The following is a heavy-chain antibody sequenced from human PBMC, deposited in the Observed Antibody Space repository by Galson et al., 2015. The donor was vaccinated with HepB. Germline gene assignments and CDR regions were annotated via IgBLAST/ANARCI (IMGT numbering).Heavy chain of an antibody. Sequence: SLTCAVYGGSFSGYYWSWIRQPPGKGLEWIGEINHSGSTNYNPSLKSRVTISVDTSKNQFSLKLSSVTAADTAVYYCARRYSSGWYDWFDPWGQGTLVTVSS. V-gene: IGHV4-34*01. CDR1: GGSFSGYY. CDR2: INHSGST. J-gene: IGHJ5*02. CDR3: ARRYSSGWYDWFDP. D-gene: IGHD6-19*01.